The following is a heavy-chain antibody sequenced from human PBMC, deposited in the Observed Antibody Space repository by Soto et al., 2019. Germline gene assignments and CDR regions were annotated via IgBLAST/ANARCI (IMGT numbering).Heavy chain of an antibody. V-gene: IGHV4-61*01. D-gene: IGHD3-22*01. CDR1: GGSVSSGSYY. J-gene: IGHJ5*02. Sequence: SETLSLTCTVSGGSVSSGSYYWSWIRQPPGKGLEWIGYIYYSGSTNYNPSLKSRVTISVDTSKNQFSLKLSSVTAADTAVYYCARDRHYYDSSGFFNWFDPWGQGTLVTVSS. CDR2: IYYSGST. CDR3: ARDRHYYDSSGFFNWFDP.